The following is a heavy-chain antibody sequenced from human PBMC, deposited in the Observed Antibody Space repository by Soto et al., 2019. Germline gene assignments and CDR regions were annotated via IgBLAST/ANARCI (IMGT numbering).Heavy chain of an antibody. J-gene: IGHJ4*02. CDR1: GGSISSSSYY. V-gene: IGHV4-39*01. D-gene: IGHD7-27*01. CDR3: ARPSDYWGPFDY. Sequence: KTSETLSLTCTVSGGSISSSSYYWGWIRQPPGKGLEWIGSIYYSGSTYYNPSLKSRVTISVDTSKNQFSLKLSSVTAADTAVYYCARPSDYWGPFDYWGQGTLVTVSS. CDR2: IYYSGST.